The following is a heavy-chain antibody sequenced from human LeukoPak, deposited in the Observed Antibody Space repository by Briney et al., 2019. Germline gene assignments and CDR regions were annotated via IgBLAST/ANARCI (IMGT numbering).Heavy chain of an antibody. J-gene: IGHJ4*02. CDR3: AKVPLGYCSGGSCYYFDY. CDR2: ISGSGGST. D-gene: IGHD2-15*01. V-gene: IGHV3-23*01. Sequence: GGSLRLSYAAFGFSFRSYAMGWVGDPPWKGVEWVRVISGSGGSTYYADSVKGRCTITRDNSKNTLYLQMNSLRAEDTAVYYCAKVPLGYCSGGSCYYFDYWGQGTLVTVSS. CDR1: GFSFRSYA.